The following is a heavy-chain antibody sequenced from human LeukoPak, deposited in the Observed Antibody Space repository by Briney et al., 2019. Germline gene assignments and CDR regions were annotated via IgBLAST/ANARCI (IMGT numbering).Heavy chain of an antibody. CDR2: FYYSGST. V-gene: IGHV4-39*01. CDR3: ARRLAGTEDY. Sequence: SETLSLTCAVSGGSISSSSYYWGWPRQPPGRGLEWIGSFYYSGSTYYNPSLRSRVTISVDTSKNQFSLRLSSVTATDTAVYYCARRLAGTEDYWGQGALVTVSS. J-gene: IGHJ4*02. D-gene: IGHD6-13*01. CDR1: GGSISSSSYY.